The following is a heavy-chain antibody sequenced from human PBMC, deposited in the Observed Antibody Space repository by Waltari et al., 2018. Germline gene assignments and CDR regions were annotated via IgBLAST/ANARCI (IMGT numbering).Heavy chain of an antibody. D-gene: IGHD1-26*01. CDR2: ISWNSGNI. CDR3: AKGDSGSYGLDS. CDR1: GFPFDDYA. Sequence: EVQLVESGGGLVQPGRSLRLSCAASGFPFDDYAMHWVRQAPGKGLEWVSGISWNSGNIGYADSVKGRFTISRDNAKNSLYLQMNSLRTGDTALYYCAKGDSGSYGLDSWGQGTLVTVSP. J-gene: IGHJ4*02. V-gene: IGHV3-9*01.